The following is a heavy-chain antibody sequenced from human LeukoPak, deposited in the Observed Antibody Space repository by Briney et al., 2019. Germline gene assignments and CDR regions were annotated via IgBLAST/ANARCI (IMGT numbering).Heavy chain of an antibody. Sequence: SETLSLTCAVSGDSISSPKWRSWVRQPPGKGLEWIGEVYHSGSANYNPSVKSRVTISVDKSKNQFSLRLTSATAADTAVYYCARDLRGIVAPPRWGQGTLVSVSS. CDR2: VYHSGSA. CDR1: GDSISSPKW. J-gene: IGHJ4*02. V-gene: IGHV4-4*02. D-gene: IGHD2-15*01. CDR3: ARDLRGIVAPPR.